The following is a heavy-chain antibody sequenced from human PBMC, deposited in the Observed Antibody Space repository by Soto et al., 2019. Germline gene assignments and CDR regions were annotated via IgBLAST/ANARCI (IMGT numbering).Heavy chain of an antibody. D-gene: IGHD2-15*01. J-gene: IGHJ4*02. V-gene: IGHV4-59*08. Sequence: SETLSLTCTVSGGSISSYYWSWIRQPPGKGLEWIGYIYYSGSTNYNPSPKSRVTISVDTSKNQFSLKLSSVTAADTAVYYCARHRPGSGGSCYDYWGQGTLVTVSS. CDR3: ARHRPGSGGSCYDY. CDR2: IYYSGST. CDR1: GGSISSYY.